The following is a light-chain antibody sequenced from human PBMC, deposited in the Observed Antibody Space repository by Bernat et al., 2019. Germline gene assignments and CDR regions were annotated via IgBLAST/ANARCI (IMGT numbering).Light chain of an antibody. CDR2: DAP. CDR1: QDISNY. J-gene: IGKJ2*01. V-gene: IGKV1-33*01. CDR3: QQYDNLPRT. Sequence: DIQMTQSPSSLSASVGDRVTITCQASQDISNYLNWYQQKPGKALKLLTYDAPNLETGVPSRFSGSGSGTDFTFTIRSLQPEDIATYYCQQYDNLPRTFGQGTKLGIK.